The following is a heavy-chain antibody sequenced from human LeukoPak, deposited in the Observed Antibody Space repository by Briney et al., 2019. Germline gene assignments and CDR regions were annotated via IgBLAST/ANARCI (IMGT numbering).Heavy chain of an antibody. D-gene: IGHD5-24*01. CDR1: GFTVSSNY. CDR3: ARGRWLRLDRPEYFQH. V-gene: IGHV3-53*01. CDR2: IYSGGST. J-gene: IGHJ1*01. Sequence: GGSLRLSCAASGFTVSSNYMSWVSQAPGKGMEWVSVIYSGGSTYYADSVKGRLTISRENSKNTLYLQMNSLRAEDTAVYYCARGRWLRLDRPEYFQHWGQGTLVTVSS.